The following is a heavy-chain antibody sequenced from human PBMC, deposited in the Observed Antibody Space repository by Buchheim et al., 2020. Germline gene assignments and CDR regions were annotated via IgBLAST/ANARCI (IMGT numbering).Heavy chain of an antibody. CDR2: ISYDGSNK. D-gene: IGHD6-19*01. CDR3: ASHSKAVAGTGGDFDY. CDR1: GFTFSSYA. J-gene: IGHJ4*02. V-gene: IGHV3-30*04. Sequence: QVQLVESGGGVVQPGRSLRLSCAASGFTFSSYAMHWVRQAPGKGLEWVAVISYDGSNKYYADSVKGRFTISRDNSKNTLYLQRNSLRAEDTAVYYCASHSKAVAGTGGDFDYWGQGTL.